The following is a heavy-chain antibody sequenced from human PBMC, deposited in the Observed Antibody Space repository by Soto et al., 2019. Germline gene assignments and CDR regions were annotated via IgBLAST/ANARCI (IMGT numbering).Heavy chain of an antibody. V-gene: IGHV4-31*03. CDR3: ARDYHGSGSYKWFDP. CDR1: GGSINSGGYY. Sequence: QVQLQESGPGLVKPSQTLSLTCTVSGGSINSGGYYWTWIRQHPGKGLEWIGYIYYSGSTYYNPSLKSRLTMSVDTSKNQFSLNLSSVTAADTAVYYCARDYHGSGSYKWFDPWGQGTLVTVSS. D-gene: IGHD3-10*01. CDR2: IYYSGST. J-gene: IGHJ5*02.